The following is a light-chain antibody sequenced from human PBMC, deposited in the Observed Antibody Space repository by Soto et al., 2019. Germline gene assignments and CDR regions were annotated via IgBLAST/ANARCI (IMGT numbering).Light chain of an antibody. Sequence: EIVLTQSPGTLSLSPGERVTLSCRASQSVSSNYLAWYQQKPGQAPRLLIYGASSRATGIPDRFSGSGSGTDFTLTISRLEPEDFAVFYCQQYGSSPGTFGQETKVEIK. J-gene: IGKJ1*01. CDR2: GAS. V-gene: IGKV3-20*01. CDR1: QSVSSNY. CDR3: QQYGSSPGT.